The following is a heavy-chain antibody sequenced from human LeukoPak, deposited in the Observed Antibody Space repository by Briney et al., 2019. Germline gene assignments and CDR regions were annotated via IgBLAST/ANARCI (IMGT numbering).Heavy chain of an antibody. CDR3: ARDWRHTYYYDSSGYYGAYFDY. V-gene: IGHV1-18*04. J-gene: IGHJ4*02. CDR2: ISAYNGNT. D-gene: IGHD3-22*01. Sequence: ASVRVSCKASGYTFTSYYMHWVRQAPGQGLEWMGWISAYNGNTNYAQKLQGRVTMTTDTSTSTAYMELRSLRSDDTAVYYCARDWRHTYYYDSSGYYGAYFDYWGQGTLVTVSS. CDR1: GYTFTSYY.